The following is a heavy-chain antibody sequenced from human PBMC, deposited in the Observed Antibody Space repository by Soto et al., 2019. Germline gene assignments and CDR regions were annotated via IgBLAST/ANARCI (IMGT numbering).Heavy chain of an antibody. V-gene: IGHV3-7*01. CDR3: ARAQYGDYGGGYFDY. CDR2: INQGGNEK. J-gene: IGHJ4*02. D-gene: IGHD4-17*01. CDR1: GFIFSSYW. Sequence: EVQLVESGGGLVQPGGSLRLSCAASGFIFSSYWMSWVRQAPGKGLEWVANINQGGNEKSYVDSVKGRFIISRDNAKNSLYLQMNSLRAEDTAVYYCARAQYGDYGGGYFDYWGQGTLVTVSS.